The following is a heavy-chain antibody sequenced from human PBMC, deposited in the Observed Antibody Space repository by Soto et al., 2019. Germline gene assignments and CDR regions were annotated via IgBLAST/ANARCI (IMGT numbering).Heavy chain of an antibody. CDR3: VRGSKDSYPGSRIFDF. CDR1: GLTFGSRA. J-gene: IGHJ4*02. CDR2: ITDTGGEA. V-gene: IGHV3-23*01. Sequence: EVQLLESGGDLIQPGGSLRLSCVASGLTFGSRAMSWVRQSPGEGLEWFSTITDTGGEAKYADSVRGRFAISRDNSKNTLYLQMSALRAEDSAIYFCVRGSKDSYPGSRIFDFWGRGTLVTVSS. D-gene: IGHD3-10*01.